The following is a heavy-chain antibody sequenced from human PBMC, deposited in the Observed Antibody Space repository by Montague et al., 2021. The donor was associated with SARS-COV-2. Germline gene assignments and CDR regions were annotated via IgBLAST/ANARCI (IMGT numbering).Heavy chain of an antibody. CDR2: TYYRSKWTN. Sequence: CAISGDSVSSNIAAWNWIRQSPSGGLEWLGRTYYRSKWTNDYAESVESRITIDPDTSKHQFFLHLRSVTPEDTAVYYCARVPVSAKSDFDVWGQGTLVTVSS. J-gene: IGHJ4*02. D-gene: IGHD2-15*01. V-gene: IGHV6-1*01. CDR3: ARVPVSAKSDFDV. CDR1: GDSVSSNIAA.